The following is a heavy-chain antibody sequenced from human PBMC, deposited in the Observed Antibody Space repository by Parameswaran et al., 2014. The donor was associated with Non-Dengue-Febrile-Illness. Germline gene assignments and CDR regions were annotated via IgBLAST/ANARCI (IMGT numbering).Heavy chain of an antibody. J-gene: IGHJ4*02. CDR2: ISYDGSEK. CDR1: GFTFSRYA. CDR3: AKDSSGWPPQYYFDY. Sequence: GFTFSRYAMHWVRQSPGRGLEWMTVISYDGSEKYYTDSVKGRFTISRDNSKNTLYLVMSSLRDEDTATYYCAKDSSGWPPQYYFDYWGQGTLVTVSS. D-gene: IGHD6-19*01. V-gene: IGHV3-30*18.